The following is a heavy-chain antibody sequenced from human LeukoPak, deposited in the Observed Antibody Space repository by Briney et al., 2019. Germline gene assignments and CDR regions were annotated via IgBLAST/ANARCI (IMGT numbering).Heavy chain of an antibody. Sequence: ASVKASCKASGYTFTGYYMYWVRQAPGQGLEWMGGINPNSGGTNYVQKFQGRVTMTRDTSISTAYMELSRLRSDDTAVYYCARGPDQYSYYYYMDVWGKGTTVTVSS. J-gene: IGHJ6*03. CDR1: GYTFTGYY. CDR3: ARGPDQYSYYYYMDV. CDR2: INPNSGGT. D-gene: IGHD2-2*01. V-gene: IGHV1-2*02.